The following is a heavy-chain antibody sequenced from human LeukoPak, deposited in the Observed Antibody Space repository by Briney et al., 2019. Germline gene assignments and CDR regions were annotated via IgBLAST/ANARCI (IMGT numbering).Heavy chain of an antibody. V-gene: IGHV1-2*02. CDR2: INPNSGGT. J-gene: IGHJ5*02. Sequence: GASVKVSCKASGYTFTGYYMHWVRQAPGQGLEWMGWINPNSGGTNYAQKFQGRVTMTRDTSISTAYMELSRLRSDDTAVYYCARGLGEHRTPTNWFDPWGQGTLVTVSS. CDR1: GYTFTGYY. CDR3: ARGLGEHRTPTNWFDP. D-gene: IGHD1-26*01.